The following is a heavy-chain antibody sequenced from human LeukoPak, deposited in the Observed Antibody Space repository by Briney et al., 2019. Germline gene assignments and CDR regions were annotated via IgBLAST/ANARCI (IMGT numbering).Heavy chain of an antibody. CDR3: ARAYGDRYFVY. V-gene: IGHV4-4*07. J-gene: IGHJ4*02. CDR1: GGSIITYY. CDR2: IYTSGRQ. D-gene: IGHD4-17*01. Sequence: SETLPVSRTVSGGSIITYYWSWIRQPAGKGLEWIGRIYTSGRQNYRPTHESRVTMSVDTSKNQFSLNLTSVTAADTAVYYCARAYGDRYFVYWGQGILVTVSS.